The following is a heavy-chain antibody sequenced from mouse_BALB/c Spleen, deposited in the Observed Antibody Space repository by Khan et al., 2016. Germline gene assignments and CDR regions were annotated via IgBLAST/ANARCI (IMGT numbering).Heavy chain of an antibody. J-gene: IGHJ4*01. CDR1: GYSFTGYF. V-gene: IGHV1-37*01. CDR2: INPYNGDT. CDR3: GRGHYGNYEAMDY. Sequence: MQLKQPGPELVKPGASVKISCKASGYSFTGYFMNWVKQSHGKSLEWIGRINPYNGDTFYNQKFKGKATLTVDKSSSTAHMELLSLTSEDSAVYYCGRGHYGNYEAMDYWGQGTSVTVSS. D-gene: IGHD2-1*01.